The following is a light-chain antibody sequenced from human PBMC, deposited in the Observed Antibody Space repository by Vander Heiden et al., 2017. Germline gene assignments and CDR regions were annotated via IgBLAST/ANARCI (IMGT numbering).Light chain of an antibody. Sequence: DIVMNPSPDSLAVSLGERATINCKSSQSVLYSAKNKNYLAWYQQKPGQPPKLLIYWASTRESGVPDRFSGSGSGTDFTLTISSLQAEDVAVYYCQQDYSTPFTFGPGTKVDIK. V-gene: IGKV4-1*01. J-gene: IGKJ3*01. CDR3: QQDYSTPFT. CDR1: QSVLYSAKNKNY. CDR2: WAS.